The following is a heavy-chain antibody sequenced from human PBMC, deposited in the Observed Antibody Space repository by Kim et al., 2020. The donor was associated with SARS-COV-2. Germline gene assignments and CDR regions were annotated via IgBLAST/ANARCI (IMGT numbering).Heavy chain of an antibody. D-gene: IGHD5-12*01. Sequence: AAVKVSCKASGYTFTSYDINWVRQATGQGLEWMGWMNPNSGNTGYAQKFQGRVTMTRNTSISTAYMELSSLRSEDTAVYYCARGARYSGYDYAYWGQGTLVTVSS. V-gene: IGHV1-8*01. CDR2: MNPNSGNT. J-gene: IGHJ4*02. CDR3: ARGARYSGYDYAY. CDR1: GYTFTSYD.